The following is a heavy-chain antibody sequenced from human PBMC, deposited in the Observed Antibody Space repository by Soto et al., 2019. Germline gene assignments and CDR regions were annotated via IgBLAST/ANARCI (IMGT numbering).Heavy chain of an antibody. D-gene: IGHD1-20*01. CDR1: DGKIISYY. V-gene: IGHV4-59*01. Sequence: VADGKIISYYGSWIRQKPGKGLEWIGYIYYSVSTNYNPSLKSRGTISVDTSKNQFSRKLSAVTAADTAVYYCARGVNPIGIDASDIWGQRTTVP. CDR2: IYYSVST. CDR3: ARGVNPIGIDASDI. J-gene: IGHJ3*02.